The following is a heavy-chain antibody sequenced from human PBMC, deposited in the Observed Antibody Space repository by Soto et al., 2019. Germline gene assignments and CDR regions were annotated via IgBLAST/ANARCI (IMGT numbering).Heavy chain of an antibody. CDR2: INHSGST. V-gene: IGHV4-34*01. Sequence: TLSLTCAVYGGSFSGYYWSWIRQPPGKGLEWIGEINHSGSTNYNPSLKSRVTISVDTSKNQFSLKLSSVTAADTAVYYCAGTLRFLEWLPIMHYGMDVWGQGTTVTVSS. CDR1: GGSFSGYY. CDR3: AGTLRFLEWLPIMHYGMDV. J-gene: IGHJ6*02. D-gene: IGHD3-3*01.